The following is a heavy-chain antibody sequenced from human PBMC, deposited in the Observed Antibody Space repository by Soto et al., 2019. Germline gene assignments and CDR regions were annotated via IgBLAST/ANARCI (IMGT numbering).Heavy chain of an antibody. Sequence: GWSLRLSCAASGFTFSSYGMHWVRQAPGKGLEWVAVISYDGSNKYYADSVKGRFTISRDNSKNTLYLQMNSLRAEDTAVYYCAKEERSIQLWLSDYYYYGMDVWGQGTTVTVSS. V-gene: IGHV3-30*18. J-gene: IGHJ6*02. CDR2: ISYDGSNK. CDR3: AKEERSIQLWLSDYYYYGMDV. D-gene: IGHD5-18*01. CDR1: GFTFSSYG.